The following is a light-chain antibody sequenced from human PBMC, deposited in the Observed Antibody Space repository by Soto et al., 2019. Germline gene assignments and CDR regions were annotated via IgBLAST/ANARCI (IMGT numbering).Light chain of an antibody. J-gene: IGKJ2*01. CDR1: QSVSSN. V-gene: IGKV3-15*01. CDR3: QQYNNWPPMYT. CDR2: GAS. Sequence: EIVMTQSPATLSVSPGERATLSCRASQSVSSNLAWYQQKPGQAPRLLIYGASTSATGIPARFSGSESGTEFTHTISSLQSEDFAVYYCQQYNNWPPMYTFGQGTKLEIK.